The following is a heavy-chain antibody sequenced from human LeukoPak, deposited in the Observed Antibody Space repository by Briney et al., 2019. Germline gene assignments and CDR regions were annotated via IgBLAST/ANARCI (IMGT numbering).Heavy chain of an antibody. Sequence: GGSLRLSCAASGFSFSTHSMTWVRLAPGKGLEWLSFISISGSSRHYADSVKGRFTISRDNSKNTLYLQMNSLRAEDTAVYYCAKTNWDYYFDYWGQGTLVTVSS. CDR2: ISISGSSR. D-gene: IGHD7-27*01. V-gene: IGHV3-48*01. J-gene: IGHJ4*02. CDR3: AKTNWDYYFDY. CDR1: GFSFSTHS.